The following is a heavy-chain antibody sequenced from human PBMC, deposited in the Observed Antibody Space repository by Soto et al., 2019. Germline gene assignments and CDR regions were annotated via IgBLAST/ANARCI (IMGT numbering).Heavy chain of an antibody. D-gene: IGHD3-10*01. Sequence: EVQLVESGGGLVQPGGSLRLSCVASGFTFTTYWMTWVRQAPGKGLEWVGSINQGGSEKSYVDSVKGRFTISRADAENSLYQQMNSLRAEDTAVYYCARGGFSGYWIYWGQGTLVTVSS. CDR3: ARGGFSGYWIY. CDR2: INQGGSEK. V-gene: IGHV3-7*01. J-gene: IGHJ4*02. CDR1: GFTFTTYW.